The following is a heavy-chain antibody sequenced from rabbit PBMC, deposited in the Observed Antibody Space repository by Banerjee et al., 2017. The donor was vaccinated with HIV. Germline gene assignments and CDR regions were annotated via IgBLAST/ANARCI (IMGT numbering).Heavy chain of an antibody. V-gene: IGHV1S43*01. CDR3: VRAGVYAGSSSYTGFDFNL. D-gene: IGHD8-1*01. J-gene: IGHJ4*01. CDR2: IYTTSGST. CDR1: GFDFSSYY. Sequence: QEQLKETGGGLVQPGGSLTLSCKASGFDFSSYYMSWVRQAPGRGLELIACIYTTSGSTWYASWVNGRFTISRSTSLNTVDLQMTSLTAADTATYFCVRAGVYAGSSSYTGFDFNLWGPGTLVTVS.